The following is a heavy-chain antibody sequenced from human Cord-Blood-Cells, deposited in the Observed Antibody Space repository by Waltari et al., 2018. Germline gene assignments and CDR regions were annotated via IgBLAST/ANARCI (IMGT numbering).Heavy chain of an antibody. Sequence: QVQLVQSGAEVKKPGASVKVSCKASGYTFTSYDINWVRKATGQGLEWMGWMNPNSGNTGYAQKFQGRVTMTRNTSISTAYMELSSLRSEDTAVYYCARLVRFLEWFTPTYYYYYMDVWGKGTTVTVSS. CDR1: GYTFTSYD. V-gene: IGHV1-8*01. J-gene: IGHJ6*03. CDR2: MNPNSGNT. CDR3: ARLVRFLEWFTPTYYYYYMDV. D-gene: IGHD3-3*01.